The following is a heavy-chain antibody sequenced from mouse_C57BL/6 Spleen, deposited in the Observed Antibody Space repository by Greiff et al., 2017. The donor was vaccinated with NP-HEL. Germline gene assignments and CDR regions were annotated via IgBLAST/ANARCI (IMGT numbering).Heavy chain of an antibody. V-gene: IGHV5-4*03. CDR2: ISDGGSYT. Sequence: EVKLMESGGGLVKPGGSLKLSCAASGFTFSSYAMSWVRQTPEKRLGWVATISDGGSYTYYPDNVKGRFTISRDNAKNNLYLQMSHLKSEDTAMYYCASYDGYYYAMDYWGQGTSVTVSS. CDR1: GFTFSSYA. J-gene: IGHJ4*01. D-gene: IGHD2-3*01. CDR3: ASYDGYYYAMDY.